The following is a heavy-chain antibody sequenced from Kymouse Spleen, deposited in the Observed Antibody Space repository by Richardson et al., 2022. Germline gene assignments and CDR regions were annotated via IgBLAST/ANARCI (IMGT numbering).Heavy chain of an antibody. CDR1: GFTFSSYG. CDR3: ARAPYSSSRGMDV. V-gene: IGHV3-33*01. CDR2: IWYDGSNK. Sequence: QVQLVESGGGVVQPGRSLRLSCAASGFTFSSYGMHWVRQAPGKGLEWVAVIWYDGSNKYYADSVKGRFTISRDNSKNTLYLQMNSLRAEDTAVYYCARAPYSSSRGMDVWGQGTTVTVSS. J-gene: IGHJ6*02. D-gene: IGHD6-6*01.